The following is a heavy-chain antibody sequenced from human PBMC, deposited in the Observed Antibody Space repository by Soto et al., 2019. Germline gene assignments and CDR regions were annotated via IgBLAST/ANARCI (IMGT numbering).Heavy chain of an antibody. Sequence: SVKVSCKASGGTFSSYAISWGRQAPGQGLEWMGGIIPIFGTANYAQKFQGRVTITADKSTSTAYMELSSLRSEDTAVYYCARGEGFSPPYYFDYWGQGTLVTVSS. J-gene: IGHJ4*02. V-gene: IGHV1-69*06. CDR3: ARGEGFSPPYYFDY. CDR1: GGTFSSYA. CDR2: IIPIFGTA.